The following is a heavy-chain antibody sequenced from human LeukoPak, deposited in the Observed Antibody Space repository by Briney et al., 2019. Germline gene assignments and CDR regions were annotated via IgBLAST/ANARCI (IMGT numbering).Heavy chain of an antibody. CDR2: INHSGST. V-gene: IGHV4-34*01. D-gene: IGHD6-19*01. Sequence: SETLSLTCAVYGGSFSGYYWSWIRQPPGKGLEWIGEINHSGSTNYNPSLKSRVTISVDTSKNQFSLKLSSVTAADTAVYYCSVAGTSYYYGMDVWGQGTTVTVSS. CDR1: GGSFSGYY. J-gene: IGHJ6*02. CDR3: SVAGTSYYYGMDV.